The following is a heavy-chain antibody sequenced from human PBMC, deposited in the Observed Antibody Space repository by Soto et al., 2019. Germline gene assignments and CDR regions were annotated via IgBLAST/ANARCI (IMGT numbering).Heavy chain of an antibody. CDR3: AKRKGSSWVPSGFDY. Sequence: GGSLRLPCAASGFTFSSYAMSWVRQAPGKGLEWVSAISGSGGSTYYADSVKGRFTISRDNSKNTLYLQMNSLRAEDTAVYYCAKRKGSSWVPSGFDYWGQGTLVTVSS. CDR2: ISGSGGST. D-gene: IGHD6-13*01. V-gene: IGHV3-23*01. J-gene: IGHJ4*02. CDR1: GFTFSSYA.